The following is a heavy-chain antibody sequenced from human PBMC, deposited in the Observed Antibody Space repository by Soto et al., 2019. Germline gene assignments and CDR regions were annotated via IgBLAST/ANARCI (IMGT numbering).Heavy chain of an antibody. CDR2: LNIAGTI. V-gene: IGHV4-4*07. CDR3: ARDRGEYTSSWFWYFSH. D-gene: IGHD6-13*01. CDR1: GASISSFN. J-gene: IGHJ2*01. Sequence: SETLSLTCSVSGASISSFNWNWVRQPAGKGPEWVGRLNIAGTINYNPSLKSRITMSMDTSKNQISLHLRSVTAADTAIYYCARDRGEYTSSWFWYFSHWGHGTLVTV.